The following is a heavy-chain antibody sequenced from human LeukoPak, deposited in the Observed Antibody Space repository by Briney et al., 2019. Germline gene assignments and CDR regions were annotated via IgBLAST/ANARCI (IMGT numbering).Heavy chain of an antibody. CDR3: ARVKYRYNWNDWNRGWFDP. CDR2: IYTSGST. D-gene: IGHD1-1*01. J-gene: IGHJ5*02. CDR1: GGSISSGSYY. Sequence: SETLSLTCTVSGGSISSGSYYWSWIRQPAGKGLEWIGRIYTSGSTNYNPSLKSRVTISVDTSKNQFSLKLSSVTAADTAVYYCARVKYRYNWNDWNRGWFDPWGQGTLVTVSS. V-gene: IGHV4-61*02.